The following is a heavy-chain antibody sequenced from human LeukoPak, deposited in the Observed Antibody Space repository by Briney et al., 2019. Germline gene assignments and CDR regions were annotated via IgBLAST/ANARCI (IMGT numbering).Heavy chain of an antibody. Sequence: GASVKVSCKAFGYTFTSNYMHWVRQAPGQGPEWMGVISPSGGSTTYAQKFQGRVTLTRDMSTSTDYLELSSLRSEDTAVYYCARRILRVGATTGSAFDIWGQGTMVTVSS. J-gene: IGHJ3*02. CDR2: ISPSGGST. CDR3: ARRILRVGATTGSAFDI. V-gene: IGHV1-46*01. CDR1: GYTFTSNY. D-gene: IGHD1-26*01.